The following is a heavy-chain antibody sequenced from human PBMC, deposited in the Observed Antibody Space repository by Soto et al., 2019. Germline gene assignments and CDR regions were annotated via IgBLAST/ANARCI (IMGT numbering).Heavy chain of an antibody. CDR2: IYYNGCT. CDR3: ASADYYDSSADPPDAFDI. D-gene: IGHD3-22*01. CDR1: GAPILRYY. J-gene: IGHJ3*02. V-gene: IGHV4-59*01. Sequence: TLTLNCTVFGAPILRYYRTWIRQPPVKGLEGNEYIYYNGCTNYNHSLKRRVTNKVETSKKHITRKLSSVTAADTAVYYCASADYYDSSADPPDAFDIWGQGTMVS.